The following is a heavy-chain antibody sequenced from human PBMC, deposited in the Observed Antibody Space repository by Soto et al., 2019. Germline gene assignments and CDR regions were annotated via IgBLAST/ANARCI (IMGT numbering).Heavy chain of an antibody. V-gene: IGHV4-59*02. Sequence: SETLSLTCTVSDGSVSDYYWSWIRQAPRKGLEWIGYTYYTGRTDFNPSIKSRLSMSVDTSKNQFSLEMTSVTAADTAVYYFARNQAGTVFGLPTHFYYMDVWGKGTTVTVS. D-gene: IGHD3-3*01. CDR2: TYYTGRT. CDR1: DGSVSDYY. J-gene: IGHJ6*03. CDR3: ARNQAGTVFGLPTHFYYMDV.